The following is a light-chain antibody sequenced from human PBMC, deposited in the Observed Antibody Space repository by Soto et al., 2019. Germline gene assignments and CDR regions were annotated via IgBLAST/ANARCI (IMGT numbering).Light chain of an antibody. CDR1: QSVVRN. V-gene: IGKV3-15*01. CDR2: GAS. J-gene: IGKJ4*01. Sequence: EILMTQSPATLSVFPGERATLSCRASQSVVRNLAWYQQKPGQAPRLLIYGASTRATGIPARFSGSGSGTEFTLTISSLQSEDFAIYSCQQYNHWPPLTFGGGTKVEIK. CDR3: QQYNHWPPLT.